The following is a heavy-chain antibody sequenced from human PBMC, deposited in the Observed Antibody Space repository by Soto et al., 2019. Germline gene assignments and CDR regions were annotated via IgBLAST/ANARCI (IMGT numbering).Heavy chain of an antibody. CDR3: ARVLYYGSGSYSPYGMDV. D-gene: IGHD3-10*01. CDR1: GGSFNNNG. V-gene: IGHV1-69*01. CDR2: VSPPFRTS. J-gene: IGHJ6*02. Sequence: QVQLVQSGAAVKKPGSSVKVSCKTSGGSFNNNGIGWVRQAPGHGLEWMGGVSPPFRTSNYARKFQGRISITADADTGTVNMELSSLTSEDTAPYYCARVLYYGSGSYSPYGMDVWGQGTTVTVSS.